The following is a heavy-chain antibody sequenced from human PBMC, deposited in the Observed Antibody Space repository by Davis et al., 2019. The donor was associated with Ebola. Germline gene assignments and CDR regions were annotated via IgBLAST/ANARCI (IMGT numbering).Heavy chain of an antibody. D-gene: IGHD5-12*01. CDR2: IRSKANSYAT. CDR3: ITDRGYSGYDLGGFDY. CDR1: GFTFSGSA. V-gene: IGHV3-73*01. J-gene: IGHJ4*02. Sequence: GESLKISCAASGFTFSGSAMHWVRQASGKGLEWVGRIRSKANSYATAYAASVKGRFTISRDDSKNTAYLQMNSLKTEDTAVYYCITDRGYSGYDLGGFDYWGRGTLVTVSS.